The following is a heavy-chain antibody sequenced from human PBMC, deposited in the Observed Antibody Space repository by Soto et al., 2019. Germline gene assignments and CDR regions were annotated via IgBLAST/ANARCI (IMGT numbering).Heavy chain of an antibody. CDR1: GYTFTSYG. CDR2: INAYNGDT. J-gene: IGHJ6*02. V-gene: IGHV1-18*01. Sequence: QVQLVQSGAEVKKPGASVKVSCKASGYTFTSYGFSWVRQAPRQGLEWMGWINAYNGDTNYAQNLQGRVTMTTDTSTHTAYMELRSLRSDDTAVYYCARMGDVPYYYYGMDVWGQGTTVTVSS. D-gene: IGHD3-16*01. CDR3: ARMGDVPYYYYGMDV.